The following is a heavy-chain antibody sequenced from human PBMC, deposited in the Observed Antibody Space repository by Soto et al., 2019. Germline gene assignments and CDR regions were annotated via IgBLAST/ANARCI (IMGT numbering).Heavy chain of an antibody. J-gene: IGHJ4*02. CDR1: GYTFTLYA. CDR2: INAANGNT. V-gene: IGHV1-3*01. D-gene: IGHD3-3*01. CDR3: ARDQRRNYDFWSGYSPGFDY. Sequence: ASVKVSCKASGYTFTLYAMHWVRQAPGQRLEWMGWINAANGNTKSSQKFQGRVTFTRDTSASAGYMELSTLNSADTAVYYCARDQRRNYDFWSGYSPGFDYWGQGPPVTVS.